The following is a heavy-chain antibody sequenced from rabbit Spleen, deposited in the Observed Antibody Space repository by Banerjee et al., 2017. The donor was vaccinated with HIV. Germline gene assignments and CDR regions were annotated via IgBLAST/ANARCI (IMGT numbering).Heavy chain of an antibody. CDR3: ARDTGSSFSSYGMDL. CDR2: IYPDSSGST. CDR1: GFSFSSSYY. J-gene: IGHJ6*01. Sequence: QSLEESGGDLVKPGASLTLTCKASGFSFSSSYYMCWVLQAPGKGLESIACIYPDSSGSTYYASWAKGRFTISKTSSTTVTLQMTSLTAADTATYFCARDTGSSFSSYGMDLWGPGTLVTVS. V-gene: IGHV1S40*01. D-gene: IGHD8-1*01.